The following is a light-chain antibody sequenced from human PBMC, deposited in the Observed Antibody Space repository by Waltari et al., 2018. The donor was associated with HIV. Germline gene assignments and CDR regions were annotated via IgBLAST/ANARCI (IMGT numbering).Light chain of an antibody. CDR2: NND. CDR1: SSSIGSNT. V-gene: IGLV1-44*01. J-gene: IGLJ2*01. CDR3: AAWDDSLKDVL. Sequence: QSVLTQPPSASGTPGLRVTFSCSGGSSSIGSNTGNWYQQVPGAAPRLLIYNNDRRPSGVPDRFSGSKSGTSASLAIRGLQSEDEADYYCAAWDDSLKDVLFGGGTKLTVL.